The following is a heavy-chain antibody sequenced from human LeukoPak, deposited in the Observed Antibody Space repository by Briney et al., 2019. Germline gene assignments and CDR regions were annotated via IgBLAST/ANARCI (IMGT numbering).Heavy chain of an antibody. CDR1: GFTFSDYY. CDR2: ISGSGGST. CDR3: AELGITMIGGV. J-gene: IGHJ6*04. D-gene: IGHD3-10*02. V-gene: IGHV3-11*04. Sequence: GGSLRLSCAASGFTFSDYYMSWIRQAPGKGLEWVSAISGSGGSTYYADSVKGRFTISRDIAKNSLYLQMNGLRAEDTAVYYCAELGITMIGGVRGKGTTVTISS.